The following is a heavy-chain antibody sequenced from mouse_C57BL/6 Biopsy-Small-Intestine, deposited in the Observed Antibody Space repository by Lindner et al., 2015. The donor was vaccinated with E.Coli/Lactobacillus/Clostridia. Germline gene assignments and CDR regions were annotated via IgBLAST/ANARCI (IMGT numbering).Heavy chain of an antibody. Sequence: VQLQESGAELVKPGASVKLSCKASGYTFTSHWMHWVKQRPGQGLEWIGMIHPNSGSTNYNEKFKSKATLTVDKSSSTAYMQLSSLTSEDSAVYYCARMRLRDGYYEDAMDYWGQGTSVTVSS. CDR1: GYTFTSHW. D-gene: IGHD2-3*01. V-gene: IGHV1-64*01. CDR2: IHPNSGST. J-gene: IGHJ4*01. CDR3: ARMRLRDGYYEDAMDY.